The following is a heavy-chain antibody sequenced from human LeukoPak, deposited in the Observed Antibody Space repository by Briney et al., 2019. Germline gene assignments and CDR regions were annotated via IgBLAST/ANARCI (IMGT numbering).Heavy chain of an antibody. CDR1: SGSISSGDYY. J-gene: IGHJ4*02. D-gene: IGHD3-16*02. Sequence: SQTLSLTCTFSSGSISSGDYYWSWIRQPPGKGLEWIGYIYYSGSTYYNPSLKSRVTISVETSKNQFSLKLSSVTAADTAVYYCARTYVWGSYRPEYYFDYWGQGTLVTVTS. CDR3: ARTYVWGSYRPEYYFDY. V-gene: IGHV4-30-4*08. CDR2: IYYSGST.